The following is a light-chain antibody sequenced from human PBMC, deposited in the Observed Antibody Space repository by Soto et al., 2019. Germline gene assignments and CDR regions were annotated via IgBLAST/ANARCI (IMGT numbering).Light chain of an antibody. CDR1: QAIHTW. CDR3: QQSNSFPLT. J-gene: IGKJ4*01. V-gene: IGKV1-12*01. CDR2: SAS. Sequence: DIQMTQSPSSVSASVGDRVTITCRASQAIHTWLAWYQQKPGKAPILLIYSASNLESGVPSRFSGGGSGTDFTLTISSLQPEDVATYYCQQSNSFPLTFGGGTKVDIK.